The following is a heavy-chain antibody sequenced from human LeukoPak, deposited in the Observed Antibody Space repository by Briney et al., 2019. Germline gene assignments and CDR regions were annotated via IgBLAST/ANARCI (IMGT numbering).Heavy chain of an antibody. CDR1: GFTFSSYG. D-gene: IGHD6-6*01. Sequence: PGGSLRLSCAASGFTFSSYGMHWVRQAPGKGLEWVAVIWYDGSNKYYADSVKGRFTISRDNSKNTLYLQMNSLRAKDTAVYYCARDHSSSSLEYWGQGTLVTVSS. V-gene: IGHV3-33*01. J-gene: IGHJ4*02. CDR2: IWYDGSNK. CDR3: ARDHSSSSLEY.